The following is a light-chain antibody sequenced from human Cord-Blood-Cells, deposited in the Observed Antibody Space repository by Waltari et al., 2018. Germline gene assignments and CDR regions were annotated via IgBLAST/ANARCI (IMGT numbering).Light chain of an antibody. CDR3: QQYNSYPWT. J-gene: IGKJ1*01. CDR1: QSISSW. Sequence: DIQMTQSPSTLSASVGDRVTITCRASQSISSWLAWYQQKPGKAPKLLIYDASSLESGFPSRFSGSGSGTECTLTISSLQPDDFATYYCQQYNSYPWTFGQGTKVEIK. CDR2: DAS. V-gene: IGKV1-5*01.